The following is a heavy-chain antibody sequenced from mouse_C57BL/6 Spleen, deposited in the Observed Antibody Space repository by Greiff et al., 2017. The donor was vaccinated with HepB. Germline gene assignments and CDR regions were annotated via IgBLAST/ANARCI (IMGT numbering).Heavy chain of an antibody. V-gene: IGHV3-6*01. D-gene: IGHD1-1*01. CDR1: GYSITSGYY. Sequence: ESGPGLVKPSQSLSLTCSVTGYSITSGYYWNWIRQFPGNKLEWMGYISYDGSNNYNPSLKNRISITRDTSKNQFFLKLNSVTTEDTATYYCARRYGGYFDYWGQGTTLTVSS. CDR2: ISYDGSN. J-gene: IGHJ2*01. CDR3: ARRYGGYFDY.